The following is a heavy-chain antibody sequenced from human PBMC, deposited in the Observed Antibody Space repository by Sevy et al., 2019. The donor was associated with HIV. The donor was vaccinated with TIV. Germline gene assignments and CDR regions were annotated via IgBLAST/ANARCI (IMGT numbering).Heavy chain of an antibody. CDR1: GYTFTSYG. J-gene: IGHJ6*02. CDR3: ARDNPYYDSSGYYLYYYYYGMDV. CDR2: ISAYNGNT. Sequence: ASLKVSCKASGYTFTSYGISWVRQAPGQGLEWMGWISAYNGNTNYAQKLQGRVTMTTDTSTSTAYMELRGLRSDDTAVYYCARDNPYYDSSGYYLYYYYYGMDVWGQGTTVTVSS. V-gene: IGHV1-18*01. D-gene: IGHD3-22*01.